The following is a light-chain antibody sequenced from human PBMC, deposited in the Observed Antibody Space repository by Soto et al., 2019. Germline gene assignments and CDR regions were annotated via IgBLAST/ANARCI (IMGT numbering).Light chain of an antibody. CDR2: TAS. CDR3: HQANNFPWT. Sequence: DIPMTQSPSSVSASVGDRVTITCRASQGISNWLAWYQQKPGKAPNLLIYTASSLRSGVPSRFIGSGSRTDFTLTITRLQPEDCATYYFHQANNFPWTFGQGAKVEFK. CDR1: QGISNW. V-gene: IGKV1-12*02. J-gene: IGKJ1*01.